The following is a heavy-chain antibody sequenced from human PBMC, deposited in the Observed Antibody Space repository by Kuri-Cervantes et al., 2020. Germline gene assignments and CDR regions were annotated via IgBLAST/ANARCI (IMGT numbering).Heavy chain of an antibody. Sequence: GESLKISCAASGFTFSGYDMHWVRQATGKGLEWVSAIGTAGDTYYPGSVKGRFTISRENAKNSLYLQMNSLRAGDTAVYYCARGGDGPNWNYAGFDPWGQGTLVTVSS. D-gene: IGHD1-7*01. J-gene: IGHJ5*02. CDR3: ARGGDGPNWNYAGFDP. V-gene: IGHV3-13*01. CDR1: GFTFSGYD. CDR2: IGTAGDT.